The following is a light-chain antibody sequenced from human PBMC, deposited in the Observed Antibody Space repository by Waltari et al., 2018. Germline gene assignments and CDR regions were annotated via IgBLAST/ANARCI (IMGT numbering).Light chain of an antibody. V-gene: IGLV2-14*03. CDR1: SSDVGGYKY. J-gene: IGLJ2*01. CDR2: DVN. Sequence: QSALTQPASVSGSPGQSITISCTGTSSDVGGYKYVSWYQQHPGKAPKLIIYDVNNRPSWVSNRSSVSKSANTASLTFSGLQAEAEADYYCNSFTLGTALLVFGGGTKLTVL. CDR3: NSFTLGTALLV.